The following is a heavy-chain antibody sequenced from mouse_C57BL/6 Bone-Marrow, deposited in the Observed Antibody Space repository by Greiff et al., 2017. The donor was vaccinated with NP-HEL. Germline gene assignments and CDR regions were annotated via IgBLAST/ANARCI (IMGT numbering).Heavy chain of an antibody. CDR1: GYSFTGYY. CDR3: ARQRAMDY. CDR2: INPSTGGT. J-gene: IGHJ4*01. V-gene: IGHV1-42*01. Sequence: EVKLMESGPELVKPGASVKISCKASGYSFTGYYMNWVKQSPEKSLEWIGEINPSTGGTTYNQKFKAKATLTVDKSSSTAYMQLKSLTSEDSAVYSCARQRAMDYWGQGTSVTVSS.